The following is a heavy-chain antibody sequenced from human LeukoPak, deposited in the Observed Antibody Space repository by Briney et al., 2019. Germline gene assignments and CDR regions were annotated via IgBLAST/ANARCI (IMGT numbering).Heavy chain of an antibody. CDR1: GYAFTNHD. CDR3: MRGQPETSTT. Sequence: ASVKVSCKASGYAFTNHDINWVRLASGQGLEWMGWVNPNNGDTGNAQKFQGRVTMTRDTSISTAYMELSSLTSEDPGVYYCMRGQPETSTTWGQGSQVTVSS. J-gene: IGHJ5*02. D-gene: IGHD5/OR15-5a*01. CDR2: VNPNNGDT. V-gene: IGHV1-8*01.